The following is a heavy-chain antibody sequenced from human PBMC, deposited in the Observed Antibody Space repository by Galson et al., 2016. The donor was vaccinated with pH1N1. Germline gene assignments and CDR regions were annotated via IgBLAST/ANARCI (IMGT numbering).Heavy chain of an antibody. V-gene: IGHV3-49*03. J-gene: IGHJ6*03. CDR1: GFTFGDYA. CDR3: TREGTSGWPTTYMDV. CDR2: IRGRDYGGTT. D-gene: IGHD6-19*01. Sequence: CATSGFTFGDYAIIWFRQAPGQGVAWVSFIRGRDYGGTTEYAASVKGRFSISRDESKSTAYLQMNSLKTEDTAVDYCTREGTSGWPTTYMDVWGKGTTVTVSS.